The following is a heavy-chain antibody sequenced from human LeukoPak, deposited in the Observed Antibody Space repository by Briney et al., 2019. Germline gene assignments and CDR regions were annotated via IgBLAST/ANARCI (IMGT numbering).Heavy chain of an antibody. J-gene: IGHJ4*02. V-gene: IGHV1-69*01. D-gene: IGHD3-22*01. CDR2: IIPIFGTA. Sequence: GSSVKVSCKASGGTFSSYAISWVRQAPGQGLEWMGGIIPIFGTANYAQKFQGRVTITADESTSTAYMELSSLRSEDTAVYYCARDATEDYYDRSGYYSYFDYWGQGTLVTVSS. CDR3: ARDATEDYYDRSGYYSYFDY. CDR1: GGTFSSYA.